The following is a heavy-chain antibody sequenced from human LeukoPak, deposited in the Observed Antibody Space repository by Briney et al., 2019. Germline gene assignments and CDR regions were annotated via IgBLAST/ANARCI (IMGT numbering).Heavy chain of an antibody. Sequence: ASVKVSCKASGYTFTSYYMHWVRQAPGQGLEWMGIINPSGGSTSYAQKFQGRVTMTRDTSTSTVYMELSSLRSDDTAVYYCASPRLPYYYDSGGSTQVFDYWGQGTLVTVSS. CDR1: GYTFTSYY. J-gene: IGHJ4*02. D-gene: IGHD3-22*01. V-gene: IGHV1-46*01. CDR2: INPSGGST. CDR3: ASPRLPYYYDSGGSTQVFDY.